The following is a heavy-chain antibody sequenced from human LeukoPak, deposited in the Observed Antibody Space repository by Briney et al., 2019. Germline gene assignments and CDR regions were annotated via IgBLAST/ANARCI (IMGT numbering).Heavy chain of an antibody. CDR1: GGTFSSYA. Sequence: SVKVSCKASGGTFSSYAIRWVRRAPGQGLEWMGRIIPIFGTANYAQKFQGRVTITTDESTSTAYMELSSLRSEDTAVYYCAREVYGSGSYYNVNWGQGTLVTVSS. J-gene: IGHJ4*02. CDR3: AREVYGSGSYYNVN. CDR2: IIPIFGTA. D-gene: IGHD3-10*01. V-gene: IGHV1-69*05.